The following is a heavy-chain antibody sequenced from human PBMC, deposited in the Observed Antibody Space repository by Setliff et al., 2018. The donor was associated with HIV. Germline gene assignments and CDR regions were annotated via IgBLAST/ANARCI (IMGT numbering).Heavy chain of an antibody. CDR2: INHSGSS. J-gene: IGHJ5*02. CDR3: ASREDPSGGYPKGWFDP. D-gene: IGHD2-15*01. Sequence: SETLSLTCAVYGGSFSGHYWTWIRQPPGKGLEWIGEINHSGSSSYSPSLESRVTISVDTYKNQFSLKLRSVTAADTAVYYCASREDPSGGYPKGWFDPWGQGTLVTVSS. V-gene: IGHV4-34*01. CDR1: GGSFSGHY.